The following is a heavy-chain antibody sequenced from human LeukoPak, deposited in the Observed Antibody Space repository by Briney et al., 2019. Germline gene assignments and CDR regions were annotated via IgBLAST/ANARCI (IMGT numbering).Heavy chain of an antibody. CDR3: ARGATYSGSYYNY. V-gene: IGHV4-34*01. D-gene: IGHD1-26*01. CDR1: GGXFSAYY. Sequence: PSETLSLTCAVYGGXFSAYYCSWIRQPPGKGLEWIGEINHSGSTNYNPSLKSRVTISVDTSKNQFSLNLSSVTAADTAVYYCARGATYSGSYYNYWGQGTLVTVSS. CDR2: INHSGST. J-gene: IGHJ4*02.